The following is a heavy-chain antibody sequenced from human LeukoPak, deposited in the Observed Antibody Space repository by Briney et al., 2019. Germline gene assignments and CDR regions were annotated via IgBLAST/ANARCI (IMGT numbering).Heavy chain of an antibody. CDR2: INPSGGST. V-gene: IGHV1-46*01. J-gene: IGHJ6*03. CDR1: GYTFTSYY. Sequence: ASVKVSCKASGYTFTSYYMHWVRQAPGQGLEWMGIINPSGGSTSYAQKFQGRVTMTRDTSTSTVYMELSSLRSEDTAVYYCARGVQDIIVVAAALSGMDVWGKGTTVTVSS. D-gene: IGHD2-15*01. CDR3: ARGVQDIIVVAAALSGMDV.